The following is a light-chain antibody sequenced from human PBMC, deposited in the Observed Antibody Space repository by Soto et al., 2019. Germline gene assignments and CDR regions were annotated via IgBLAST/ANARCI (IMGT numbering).Light chain of an antibody. CDR2: WAS. J-gene: IGKJ4*01. CDR3: QQCYSVPLT. V-gene: IGKV4-1*01. CDR1: QSVLYNSNNKNY. Sequence: DIVMTQSPDSLAVSLGERATINCKSSQSVLYNSNNKNYLAWYQQKPGQPPKLLISWASTRESGVPDRFSGSGTGTDFTLTISSLQAEDVAVYQCQQCYSVPLTFGGGTKVELK.